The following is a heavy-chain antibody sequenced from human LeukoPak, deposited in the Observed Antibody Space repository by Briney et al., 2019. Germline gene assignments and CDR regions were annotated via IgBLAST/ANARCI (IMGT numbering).Heavy chain of an antibody. V-gene: IGHV1-18*01. J-gene: IGHJ6*03. Sequence: GASVKVSCKPSGYTFTGYGISWVRQAPGQGLGWLGWTNTYKGNTNYAQKLQGRVTMTTDTSTSTAYMELRSLRSDDTAVYYCARDSYYDNSTYYPYYYYYYMDVWGKGTTVTISS. CDR2: TNTYKGNT. D-gene: IGHD3-22*01. CDR1: GYTFTGYG. CDR3: ARDSYYDNSTYYPYYYYYYMDV.